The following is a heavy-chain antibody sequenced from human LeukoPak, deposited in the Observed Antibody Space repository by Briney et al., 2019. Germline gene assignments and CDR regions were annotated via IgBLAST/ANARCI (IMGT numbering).Heavy chain of an antibody. CDR1: GFTFSSYG. Sequence: GSLRLSCAASGFTFSSYGMHWVRQAPRKGLEWVAVISYDGSNKYYADSVKGRFTISRDNSKNTLYLQMNSLRAEDTAVYYCAKGLTTSKIYYYYGMDVWGQGTTVTVSS. J-gene: IGHJ6*02. D-gene: IGHD4-17*01. V-gene: IGHV3-30*18. CDR3: AKGLTTSKIYYYYGMDV. CDR2: ISYDGSNK.